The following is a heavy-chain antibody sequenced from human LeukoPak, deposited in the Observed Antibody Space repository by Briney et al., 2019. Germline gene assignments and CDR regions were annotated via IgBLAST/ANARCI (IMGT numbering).Heavy chain of an antibody. CDR1: GGSFSGYY. J-gene: IGHJ5*02. D-gene: IGHD2-2*01. Sequence: PSETLSLTCAVYGGSFSGYYWSWIRQPPGKGLEWIGEINHSGSTNYNPSLKSRVTISVDTSKNQFTLKLSSVTAADTAVYYCAKGPCSSTSCYAAGWFDPWGQGTLVTVSS. V-gene: IGHV4-34*01. CDR2: INHSGST. CDR3: AKGPCSSTSCYAAGWFDP.